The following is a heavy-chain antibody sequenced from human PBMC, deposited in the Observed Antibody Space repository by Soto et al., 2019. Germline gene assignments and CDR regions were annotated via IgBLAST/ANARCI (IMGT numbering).Heavy chain of an antibody. Sequence: SETLSLTCAVYGGSFSGYYWSWIRQPPGKGLEWIGHINHSGSTNYNPSLKSRVTISVDTSKNQFSLNLTSVTAADTAVYYCARRRDGYTGVWFDPWGQGTLVTVSS. J-gene: IGHJ5*02. CDR1: GGSFSGYY. D-gene: IGHD5-12*01. CDR2: INHSGST. CDR3: ARRRDGYTGVWFDP. V-gene: IGHV4-34*01.